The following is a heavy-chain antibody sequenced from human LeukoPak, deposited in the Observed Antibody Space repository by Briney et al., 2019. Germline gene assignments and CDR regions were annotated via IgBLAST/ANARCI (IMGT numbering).Heavy chain of an antibody. Sequence: GGSLRLSCAASGFTFSSYAMSWVRQAPGKGLEWVSAISGSGGSTYYADSVKGRFTIPRDNSKNTLYLQMNSLRAEDTAVYYCAKGYWVEWLFDYWGQGTLVTVSS. CDR2: ISGSGGST. CDR3: AKGYWVEWLFDY. J-gene: IGHJ4*02. CDR1: GFTFSSYA. D-gene: IGHD3-3*01. V-gene: IGHV3-23*01.